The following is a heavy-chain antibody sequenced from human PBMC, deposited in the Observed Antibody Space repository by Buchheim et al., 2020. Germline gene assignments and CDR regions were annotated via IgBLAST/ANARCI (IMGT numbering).Heavy chain of an antibody. CDR1: GGSFSGYY. CDR2: INHSGST. V-gene: IGHV4-34*01. J-gene: IGHJ4*02. CDR3: ARGWGMGQWLVPRGKRFDY. D-gene: IGHD6-19*01. Sequence: QVQLQQWGAGLLKPSETLSLTCAVYGGSFSGYYWSWIRQPPGKGLEWIGEINHSGSTNYNPSLKSRVTISVDTSKNQFSLKLGSVTAADTAVYYCARGWGMGQWLVPRGKRFDYWGQGTL.